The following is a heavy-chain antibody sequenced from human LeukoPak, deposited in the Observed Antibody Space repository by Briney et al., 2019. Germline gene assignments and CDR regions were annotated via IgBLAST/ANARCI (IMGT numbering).Heavy chain of an antibody. J-gene: IGHJ4*02. Sequence: ASVKVSCKASGGTFSSYAISWVRQAPGQGLEWMGRITPILGIANYAQKFQGRVTITADKSTSTAYMELSSLRSEDTAVYYCASPDYYDSSGYSRLDYWGQGTLVTVSS. D-gene: IGHD3-22*01. CDR2: ITPILGIA. V-gene: IGHV1-69*04. CDR1: GGTFSSYA. CDR3: ASPDYYDSSGYSRLDY.